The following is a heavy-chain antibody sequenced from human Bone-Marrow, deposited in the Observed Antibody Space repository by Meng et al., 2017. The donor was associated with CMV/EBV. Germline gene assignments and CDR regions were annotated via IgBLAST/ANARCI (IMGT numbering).Heavy chain of an antibody. D-gene: IGHD2-15*01. CDR3: ARERCSGGSCYSLAMDV. J-gene: IGHJ6*02. V-gene: IGHV4-39*07. CDR2: IYYSGST. Sequence: SETLSLTCTVSGGSISSSSYYWGWIRQPPGKGLEWIGSIYYSGSTYYNPSLKSRVTISVDTSKNQFSLKLTSVTAADTAVYYCARERCSGGSCYSLAMDVWGQGTTVTVSS. CDR1: GGSISSSSYY.